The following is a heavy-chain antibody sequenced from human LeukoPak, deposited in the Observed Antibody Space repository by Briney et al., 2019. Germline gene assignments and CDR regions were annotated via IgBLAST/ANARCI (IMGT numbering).Heavy chain of an antibody. J-gene: IGHJ5*02. CDR3: ARSMDIVATMEFDP. V-gene: IGHV1-2*06. CDR2: INPNSGGT. CDR1: GYTFTGYY. Sequence: ASAKVSCKASGYTFTGYYMHWVRQAPGQGLEWMGRINPNSGGTNYAQKFQGRVTMTRDTSISTAYMELSRLRSDDTAVYYFARSMDIVATMEFDPWGQGTLVTVSS. D-gene: IGHD5-12*01.